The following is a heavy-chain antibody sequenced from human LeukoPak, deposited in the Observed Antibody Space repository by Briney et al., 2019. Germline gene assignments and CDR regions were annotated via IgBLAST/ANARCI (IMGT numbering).Heavy chain of an antibody. Sequence: GGSLRLSCAASGFTFSSYEMNWVRQAPGKGLEWVSYISSSGSTIYYADSVKGRFTISRDNAKNSLYMQMNSLRAEDTAVYYCARDRYSTLGAMVRGAFDPWGQGTLVTVSS. CDR3: ARDRYSTLGAMVRGAFDP. V-gene: IGHV3-48*03. D-gene: IGHD3-10*01. J-gene: IGHJ5*02. CDR1: GFTFSSYE. CDR2: ISSSGSTI.